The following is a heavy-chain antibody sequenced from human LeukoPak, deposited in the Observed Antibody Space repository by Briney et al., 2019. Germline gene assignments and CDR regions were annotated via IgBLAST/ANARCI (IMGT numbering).Heavy chain of an antibody. D-gene: IGHD2-15*01. Sequence: NASGTLSLTCAVSGASISSSYWWSWVRQPPGKGLEWIGEIHHSGSTKYNPSLKSRVTISVDKSKNQFSLKLSSVTAADTAVYYCAPSPCSGDSCYRFDFWGQGTRSPSPQ. CDR2: IHHSGST. CDR1: GASISSSYW. V-gene: IGHV4-4*02. CDR3: APSPCSGDSCYRFDF. J-gene: IGHJ4*02.